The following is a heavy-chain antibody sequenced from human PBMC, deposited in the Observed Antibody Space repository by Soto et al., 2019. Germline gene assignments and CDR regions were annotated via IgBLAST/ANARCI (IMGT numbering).Heavy chain of an antibody. CDR1: GFTFSNYA. V-gene: IGHV3-23*01. Sequence: GGSLRLSCAASGFTFSNYAMSWVRQAPGKGLEWVSTITGSAGGTYYADSMKGRFTISRDNSKSTLYLQMYSLRVEDTDVYYCAIESEHWGQGTLVTVSS. CDR2: ITGSAGGT. J-gene: IGHJ4*02. D-gene: IGHD1-1*01. CDR3: AIESEH.